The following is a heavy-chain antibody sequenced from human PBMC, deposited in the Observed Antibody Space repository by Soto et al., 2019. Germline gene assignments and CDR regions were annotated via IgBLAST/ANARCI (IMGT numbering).Heavy chain of an antibody. CDR2: IYYTGAA. Sequence: QVQLQESGPGLVKPSHTLTLTCSVSGGSIDTGGFYWSWARQLPGKGLQWIGYIYYTGAAYYNPALKSRVVISLDTSANQFSLSLTSLTAADTAVYYCASGTFNDISFDSWGQGRLVTVSS. J-gene: IGHJ4*02. CDR1: GGSIDTGGFY. CDR3: ASGTFNDISFDS. V-gene: IGHV4-31*03. D-gene: IGHD2-21*01.